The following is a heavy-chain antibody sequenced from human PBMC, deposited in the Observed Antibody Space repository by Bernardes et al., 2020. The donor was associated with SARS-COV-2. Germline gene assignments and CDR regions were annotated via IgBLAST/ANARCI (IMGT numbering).Heavy chain of an antibody. Sequence: GGSLRLSCAASGSSRYGMNWVRQAPGKGLEWVAYISSTSNSIYYAEFVKGRFTISRDDAKNSLYLQMDSLRAEDTAVYYCARVGLEQRVYYYYSMDVWGQRKKVNVS. J-gene: IGHJ6*02. CDR1: GSSRYG. CDR3: ARVGLEQRVYYYYSMDV. V-gene: IGHV3-48*01. CDR2: ISSTSNSI. D-gene: IGHD1-1*01.